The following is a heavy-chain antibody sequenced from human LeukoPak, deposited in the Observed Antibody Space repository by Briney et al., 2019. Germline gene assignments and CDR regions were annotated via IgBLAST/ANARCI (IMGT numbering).Heavy chain of an antibody. CDR3: TRESGAFSPFGF. V-gene: IGHV4-4*02. D-gene: IGHD1-26*01. CDR1: GGSISTNHYW. J-gene: IGHJ4*02. CDR2: VHLSGAT. Sequence: SETLSLTCAVSGGSISTNHYWWSWVRQPPGKGLEWIGEVHLSGATNYNPSLESRVSMSIDTSKNQMSLKLTSVTAADTAIYFCTRESGAFSPFGFWGQGTLVTVSS.